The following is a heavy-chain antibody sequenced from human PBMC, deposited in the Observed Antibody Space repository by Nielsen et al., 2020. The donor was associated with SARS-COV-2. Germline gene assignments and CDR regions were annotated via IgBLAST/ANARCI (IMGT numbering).Heavy chain of an antibody. Sequence: GGSLRLSCAASGFTFDDYAMHWVRQAPGKGLEWVSGISWNSGSIGYADSVKGRFTISRDNAKNSLYLQNRLRAEDTALYYCAKDPLPYRSYFDYWGQGTLVTVSS. CDR3: AKDPLPYRSYFDY. J-gene: IGHJ4*02. D-gene: IGHD1-26*01. CDR2: ISWNSGSI. CDR1: GFTFDDYA. V-gene: IGHV3-9*01.